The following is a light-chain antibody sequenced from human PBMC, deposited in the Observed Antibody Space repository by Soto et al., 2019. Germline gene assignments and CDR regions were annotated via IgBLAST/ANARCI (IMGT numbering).Light chain of an antibody. J-gene: IGLJ2*01. Sequence: QSVLTQPASVSGSPGQSITISCTGSSSDVGGYNYVSWYQQHPGKAPKLMIYDVSNRPSDISNRFSGSKSGNTASLTISGLQDEDEADYYCSSYTSSSTLAFGGGTKLTVL. V-gene: IGLV2-14*01. CDR1: SSDVGGYNY. CDR3: SSYTSSSTLA. CDR2: DVS.